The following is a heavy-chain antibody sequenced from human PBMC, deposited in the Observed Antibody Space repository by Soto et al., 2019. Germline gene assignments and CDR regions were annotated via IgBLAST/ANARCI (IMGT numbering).Heavy chain of an antibody. Sequence: ASVKVSCKASGGTFSSYAISWVRQAPGQGLEWMGGIIPIFGTANYAQKFQGRVTITADESTSTAYMELSSLRSEDTAVYYCARSARGGDIVVVVAATLGAHKYYYGMDVWGQGTTVTVAS. J-gene: IGHJ6*02. CDR3: ARSARGGDIVVVVAATLGAHKYYYGMDV. D-gene: IGHD2-15*01. CDR1: GGTFSSYA. CDR2: IIPIFGTA. V-gene: IGHV1-69*13.